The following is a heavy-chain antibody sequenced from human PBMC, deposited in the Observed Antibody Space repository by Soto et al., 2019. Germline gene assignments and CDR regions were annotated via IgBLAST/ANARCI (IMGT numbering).Heavy chain of an antibody. D-gene: IGHD5-18*01. CDR3: ARGRGYSYGLDP. CDR1: GDSISSNNNY. J-gene: IGHJ5*02. Sequence: QVQLQESGPGLVKPSQTLSLTCTVSGDSISSNNNYWSWIRQPPGEGLEWIGFISYSGTTSYIPSLKSRVAISLDTSKNQFSLSLSSVTAADTAVYYCARGRGYSYGLDPWGQGTLVTVSS. V-gene: IGHV4-30-4*01. CDR2: ISYSGTT.